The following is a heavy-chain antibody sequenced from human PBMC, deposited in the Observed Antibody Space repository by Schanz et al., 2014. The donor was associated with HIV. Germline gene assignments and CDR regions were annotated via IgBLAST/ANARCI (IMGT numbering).Heavy chain of an antibody. J-gene: IGHJ4*02. CDR2: INPSGIVT. CDR3: ARPRAISGVASGLDS. D-gene: IGHD3-3*01. Sequence: VSCKASGYSFSSYGLSWVRQAPGQGLEWMGIINPSGIVTNLAQKFQGRLTMTRDRSTSTIYMELRSLTSEDTAVYYCARPRAISGVASGLDSWGQGTLVIVSS. V-gene: IGHV1-46*01. CDR1: GYSFSSYG.